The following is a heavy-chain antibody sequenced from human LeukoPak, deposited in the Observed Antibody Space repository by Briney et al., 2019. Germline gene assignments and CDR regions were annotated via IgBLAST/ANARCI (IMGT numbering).Heavy chain of an antibody. CDR2: IYPGDSDT. Sequence: GEPRKISCKCSGYSFTNHWIAGLRQMPGKGLEWMGIIYPGDSDTRYSPSFQGQVTISADKSISAAYLQWRSLKASDTAMYYCARGIEEAAVTKFDSWGPGTLVTVSS. V-gene: IGHV5-51*01. CDR1: GYSFTNHW. D-gene: IGHD6-13*01. CDR3: ARGIEEAAVTKFDS. J-gene: IGHJ5*01.